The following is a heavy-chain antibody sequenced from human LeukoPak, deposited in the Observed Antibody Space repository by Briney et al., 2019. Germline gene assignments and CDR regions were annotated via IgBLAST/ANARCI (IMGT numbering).Heavy chain of an antibody. J-gene: IGHJ4*02. CDR1: GGSISSYY. Sequence: NPSETLSLTCTVSGGSISSYYWSWIRQPAGKGLEWIGRIYTSGSTNYNPSLKSRVTMSVDTSKNQFSLKLSSVTAADTAVYYCASFGFDYGDYGDHGPFDYWGQGTLVTVSS. V-gene: IGHV4-4*07. D-gene: IGHD4-17*01. CDR3: ASFGFDYGDYGDHGPFDY. CDR2: IYTSGST.